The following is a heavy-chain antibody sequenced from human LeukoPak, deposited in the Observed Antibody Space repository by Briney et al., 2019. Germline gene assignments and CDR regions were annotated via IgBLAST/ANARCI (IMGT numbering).Heavy chain of an antibody. Sequence: SVKVSCKASGGTFSSYAISWVRQAPGQGLEWMGGIIPIFGTANYAQKFQGRVTITADKSTSTAYMELSSLRSEDTAVYYCASSYDRHAFDIWGQGTMVTVSS. CDR1: GGTFSSYA. CDR2: IIPIFGTA. V-gene: IGHV1-69*06. J-gene: IGHJ3*02. CDR3: ASSYDRHAFDI. D-gene: IGHD3-22*01.